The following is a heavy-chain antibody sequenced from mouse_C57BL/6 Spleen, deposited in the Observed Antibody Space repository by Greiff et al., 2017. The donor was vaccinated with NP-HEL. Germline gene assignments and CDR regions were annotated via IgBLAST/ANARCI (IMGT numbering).Heavy chain of an antibody. Sequence: QVHVKQPGAELVRPGSSVKLSCKASGYTFTSYWMHWVKQRPIQGLEWIGNIDPSDSETHYNQKFKDKATLTVDKSSSTAYMQLSSLTSEDSAVYYCARSLTGPFDYWGQGTTLTVSS. CDR2: IDPSDSET. J-gene: IGHJ2*01. CDR3: ARSLTGPFDY. D-gene: IGHD4-1*01. CDR1: GYTFTSYW. V-gene: IGHV1-52*01.